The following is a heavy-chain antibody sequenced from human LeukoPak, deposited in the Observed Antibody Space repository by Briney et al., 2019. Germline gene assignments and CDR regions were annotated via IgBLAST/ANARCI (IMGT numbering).Heavy chain of an antibody. V-gene: IGHV4-39*02. CDR2: MYHSGST. CDR1: GGSLSSSNYY. Sequence: SETLSLTCTVSGGSLSSSNYYWGWLRQPPGKGLEWIGNMYHSGSTCYNPSLESRVTISLDTSKNQFSLKLSSVTAADTAVYYCARDPDDYGDYVVGDYWGQGTLVTVSS. J-gene: IGHJ4*02. D-gene: IGHD4-17*01. CDR3: ARDPDDYGDYVVGDY.